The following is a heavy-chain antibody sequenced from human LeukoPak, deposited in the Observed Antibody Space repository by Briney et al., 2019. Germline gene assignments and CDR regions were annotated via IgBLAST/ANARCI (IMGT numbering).Heavy chain of an antibody. V-gene: IGHV3-23*01. J-gene: IGHJ4*02. D-gene: IGHD3-10*01. CDR3: AKEVGSGSYFDY. CDR1: GFTFSSYA. Sequence: GGPLRLSCAASGFTFSSYAMSWVRQAPGKGLEWVSAISGSGGSTYYADSVKGRFTISRDNSKNTLYLQINSLRAEDTAVYYCAKEVGSGSYFDYWGQGTLVTVSS. CDR2: ISGSGGST.